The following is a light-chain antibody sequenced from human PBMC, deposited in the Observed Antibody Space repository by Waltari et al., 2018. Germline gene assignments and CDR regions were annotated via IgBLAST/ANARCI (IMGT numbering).Light chain of an antibody. CDR1: QSVSSN. CDR3: QQYNNWPPLT. J-gene: IGKJ4*01. Sequence: EIVMTQSPATLSVSPGARATRSCRASQSVSSNLAWYQQNPGQAPRLLIYGASTRATGIPARFSGSGSGTEFTLTISSLQSEDFAVYYCQQYNNWPPLTFGGGTKVEIK. V-gene: IGKV3-15*01. CDR2: GAS.